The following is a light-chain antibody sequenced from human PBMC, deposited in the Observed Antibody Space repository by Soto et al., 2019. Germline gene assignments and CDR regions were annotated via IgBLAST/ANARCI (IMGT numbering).Light chain of an antibody. CDR3: LQHNIYPLT. Sequence: DIQMTQSPSSLSAPVGGRVTITCRASQGIRRDLGWYQQKPGKAPTRLIYAVSSLHSGVPSRFSASGSGTEITLTISSLQPEDSATYYCLQHNIYPLTFGGGTKVDIK. J-gene: IGKJ4*01. CDR2: AVS. V-gene: IGKV1-17*01. CDR1: QGIRRD.